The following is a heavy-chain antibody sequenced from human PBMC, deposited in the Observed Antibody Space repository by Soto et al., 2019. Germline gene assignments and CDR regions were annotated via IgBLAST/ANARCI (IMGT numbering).Heavy chain of an antibody. V-gene: IGHV3-11*01. CDR3: ARDGNGGSGSYYQDAFDI. Sequence: GGSLRLSCAASGFTFSDYYMSRIRQAPGKGLEWVSYITSSGSTIYYADSVKGRFTISRDNAKNSLYLQMNSLRAEDTAVYYCARDGNGGSGSYYQDAFDIWGQGTMVTVSS. CDR2: ITSSGSTI. CDR1: GFTFSDYY. J-gene: IGHJ3*02. D-gene: IGHD3-10*01.